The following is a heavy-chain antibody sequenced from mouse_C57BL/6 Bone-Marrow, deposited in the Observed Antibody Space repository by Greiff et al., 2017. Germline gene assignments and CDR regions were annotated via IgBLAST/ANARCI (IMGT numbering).Heavy chain of an antibody. J-gene: IGHJ3*01. CDR1: GYTFTSYW. Sequence: VQLQQSGTVLARPGASVKMSCKTSGYTFTSYWMHWVKQRPGQGLEWIGAIYPGNSDTSYNQKFKGKAKLTAVTSASTAYMELSSLTNEDSAVYYCTRDYYGRIWFAYWGQGTLGTVSA. CDR3: TRDYYGRIWFAY. V-gene: IGHV1-5*01. D-gene: IGHD1-1*01. CDR2: IYPGNSDT.